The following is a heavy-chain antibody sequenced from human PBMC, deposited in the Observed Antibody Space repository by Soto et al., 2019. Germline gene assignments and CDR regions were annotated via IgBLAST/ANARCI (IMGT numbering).Heavy chain of an antibody. V-gene: IGHV1-2*04. CDR3: ARSRIAAAGKGDYYGMDV. Sequence: ASVKVSCKAYGYTFTGYYMHWVRQAPGQGLEWMGWINPNSGGTNYAQKFQGWVTMTRDTSISTAYMELSRLRSDDTAVYYCARSRIAAAGKGDYYGMDVWGQGTTVTVSS. J-gene: IGHJ6*02. CDR2: INPNSGGT. CDR1: GYTFTGYY. D-gene: IGHD6-13*01.